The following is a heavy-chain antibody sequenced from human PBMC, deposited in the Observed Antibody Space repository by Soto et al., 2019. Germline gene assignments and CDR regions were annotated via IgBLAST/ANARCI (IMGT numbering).Heavy chain of an antibody. CDR3: ARHVTAVVPADDAFDI. CDR2: IYPGDSDT. J-gene: IGHJ3*02. Sequence: GESLKISCKGSGYSFTSYWIGWVRQMPGKRLEWMGIIYPGDSDTRYSPSFQGQVTISADKSISTAYLQWSSLKASDTAMYYCARHVTAVVPADDAFDIWGQGTMVTVSS. CDR1: GYSFTSYW. D-gene: IGHD2-2*01. V-gene: IGHV5-51*01.